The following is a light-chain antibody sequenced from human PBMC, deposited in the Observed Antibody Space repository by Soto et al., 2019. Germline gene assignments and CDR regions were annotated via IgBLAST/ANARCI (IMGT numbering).Light chain of an antibody. CDR1: SSDVGLYNR. J-gene: IGLJ2*01. CDR2: EVT. CDR3: SSFTSSATEV. V-gene: IGLV2-18*02. Sequence: QSALTQPPSVSGSPGQSVTISCTGTSSDVGLYNRVSWYQQPPGTAPKLMIYEVTNRPSAVPDRFSGSKSVNTASLTISGLQAEDEADYYCSSFTSSATEVFGGGTKLTVL.